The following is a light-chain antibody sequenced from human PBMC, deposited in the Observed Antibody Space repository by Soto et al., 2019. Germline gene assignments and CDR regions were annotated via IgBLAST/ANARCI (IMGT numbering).Light chain of an antibody. Sequence: EIVLTQSPCTLSLSPGERATLSCRASQSVSSSYLAWYQQKPGQAPRLLIYGASSKATGIPDRFSGSGSGTAFPLTISRLEPEYFALYYCQQYGSSFTFGPGTKVDIK. CDR1: QSVSSSY. V-gene: IGKV3-20*01. J-gene: IGKJ3*01. CDR2: GAS. CDR3: QQYGSSFT.